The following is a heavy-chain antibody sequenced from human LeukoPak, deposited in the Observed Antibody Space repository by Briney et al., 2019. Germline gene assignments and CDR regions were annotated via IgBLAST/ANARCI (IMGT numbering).Heavy chain of an antibody. J-gene: IGHJ4*02. D-gene: IGHD1-26*01. V-gene: IGHV3-9*01. CDR3: AKDISTGGSILGAFDY. CDR1: GFTFDDYA. Sequence: GGSLRLSCAASGFTFDDYAMHWVRQAPGKGLEWVSGISWNSGSIGYADSVKGRFTISRDNAKNSLYLQMNSLRAEDTALYYCAKDISTGGSILGAFDYWGQGTLVTVSS. CDR2: ISWNSGSI.